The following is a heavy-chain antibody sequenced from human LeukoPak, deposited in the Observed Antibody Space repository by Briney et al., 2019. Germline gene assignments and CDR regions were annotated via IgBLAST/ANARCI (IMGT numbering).Heavy chain of an antibody. CDR2: IYYSGST. D-gene: IGHD7-27*01. CDR3: ARDLTGDQFFDP. J-gene: IGHJ5*02. Sequence: SRTLSLTCNVSGGSISNDGYYWSWIRQHPGKGLEWLGYIYYSGSTYYSPSLKSRVTLSVDTSKSQFSLRLSSVTAADTAVYYCARDLTGDQFFDPWGQGTLVTVSS. CDR1: GGSISNDGYY. V-gene: IGHV4-31*03.